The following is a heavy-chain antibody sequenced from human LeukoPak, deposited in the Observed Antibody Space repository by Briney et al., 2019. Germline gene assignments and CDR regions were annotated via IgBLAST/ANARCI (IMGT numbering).Heavy chain of an antibody. CDR1: GFTFSNAW. CDR3: TTDLPPDTYYYDSSGYPLFIDY. CDR2: IKSKTDGGTT. D-gene: IGHD3-22*01. Sequence: PGGSLRLSCAASGFTFSNAWMSWVRQAPGKGREWVGRIKSKTDGGTTDYAAPVKGRFTISRDDSKNTLYLQMNSLKTEDTAVYYCTTDLPPDTYYYDSSGYPLFIDYWGQGTLVTVSS. V-gene: IGHV3-15*01. J-gene: IGHJ4*02.